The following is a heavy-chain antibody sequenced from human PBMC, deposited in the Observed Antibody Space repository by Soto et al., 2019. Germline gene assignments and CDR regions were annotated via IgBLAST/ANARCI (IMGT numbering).Heavy chain of an antibody. V-gene: IGHV1-18*01. D-gene: IGHD2-15*01. CDR3: ARSGLPDPVVVVGRTPFDP. J-gene: IGHJ5*02. CDR2: ISAYNGDT. CDR1: GYTFTNYD. Sequence: VASVKVSCKASGYTFTNYDINWVRQAPGQGLEWMGWISAYNGDTNYAQKLQGRVTMTTDTSTSTAYMELRSLRSDDTAVYYCARSGLPDPVVVVGRTPFDPWGQGTLVTVSS.